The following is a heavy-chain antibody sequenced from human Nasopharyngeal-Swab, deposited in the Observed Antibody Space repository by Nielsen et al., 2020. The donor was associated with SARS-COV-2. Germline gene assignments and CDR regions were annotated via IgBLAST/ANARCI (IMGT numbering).Heavy chain of an antibody. CDR1: GFTFSSYW. J-gene: IGHJ4*02. Sequence: GGSLRLSCAASGFTFSSYWMNWVRQAPGKGLEWVANIKQDGSEKPYVDSVRGRFTIPRDNAKNSVYLQMNSLRAEDTAVYYCARGHNWSFDYWGQGTLVTVSA. CDR3: ARGHNWSFDY. CDR2: IKQDGSEK. D-gene: IGHD1-1*01. V-gene: IGHV3-7*04.